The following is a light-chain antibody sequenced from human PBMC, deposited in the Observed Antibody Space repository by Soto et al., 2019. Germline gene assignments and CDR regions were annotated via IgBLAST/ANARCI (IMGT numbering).Light chain of an antibody. J-gene: IGKJ3*01. V-gene: IGKV2-30*01. Sequence: DVVMTQSPLSLPVTLGQPASISCRSSQSLVYSDGNTYLNWFQQRPGQSPRRLIYKVSKRDSGVHDRFSGSGSGTDCTMKISRVEAEDVGVYYCMQGTHWPPFTFGPGTKVDIK. CDR3: MQGTHWPPFT. CDR1: QSLVYSDGNTY. CDR2: KVS.